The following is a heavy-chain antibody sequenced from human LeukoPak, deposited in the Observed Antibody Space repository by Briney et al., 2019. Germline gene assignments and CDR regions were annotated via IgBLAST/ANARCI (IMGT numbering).Heavy chain of an antibody. V-gene: IGHV3-30*04. CDR1: GFTFSSYA. J-gene: IGHJ4*02. Sequence: GGSLRLSCAASGFTFSSYAMHWVRQAPGKGLEWVAVISYDGSNKYYADSVKGRFTISRDNSKNTLYLQMNSLRAEDTAVYYCARDYGHLEYFDYWGQGTLVTVSS. D-gene: IGHD3-16*01. CDR2: ISYDGSNK. CDR3: ARDYGHLEYFDY.